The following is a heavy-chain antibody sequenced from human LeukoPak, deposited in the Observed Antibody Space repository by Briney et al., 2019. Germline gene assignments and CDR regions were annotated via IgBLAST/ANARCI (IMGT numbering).Heavy chain of an antibody. CDR1: GGSISSYY. CDR2: IYYSGST. D-gene: IGHD6-13*01. CDR3: ARLSSSSRRTIYYYYGVDV. V-gene: IGHV4-59*08. Sequence: SETLSLTCTVSGGSISSYYWSWIRQPPGKGLEWIGYIYYSGSTNYNPSLKSRVTISVDTSKNQFSLKLSSVTAADTAVYYCARLSSSSRRTIYYYYGVDVWGQGTTVTVSS. J-gene: IGHJ6*02.